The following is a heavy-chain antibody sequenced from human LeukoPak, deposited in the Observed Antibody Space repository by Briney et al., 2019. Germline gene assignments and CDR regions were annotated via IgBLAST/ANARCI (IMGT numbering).Heavy chain of an antibody. Sequence: NPGGSLRLSCAGSGFTFSSYSMSWVRHAPGKGLEWVSSISSSSSYIYYTHSVKGRFTISRDNAKNSLYLQMNSLRAEDTAVYYCARPYYYDSSGYYHPSSDYFDYWGQGTLVTVS. D-gene: IGHD3-22*01. CDR1: GFTFSSYS. V-gene: IGHV3-21*01. CDR2: ISSSSSYI. CDR3: ARPYYYDSSGYYHPSSDYFDY. J-gene: IGHJ4*02.